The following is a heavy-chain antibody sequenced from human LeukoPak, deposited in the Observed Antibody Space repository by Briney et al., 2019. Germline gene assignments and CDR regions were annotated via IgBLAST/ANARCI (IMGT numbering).Heavy chain of an antibody. CDR2: IYNSGST. V-gene: IGHV4-59*01. CDR1: GGPISSNY. CDR3: AGASRVRLDY. Sequence: PSETLSLTCTVSGGPISSNYWSWIRQPPGKGLEWIGYIYNSGSTIYNPSLKSRVTISVDTSKNQFSLKLSSVTAADTAVYYCAGASRVRLDYWGQGTLVTVSS. J-gene: IGHJ4*02. D-gene: IGHD4/OR15-4a*01.